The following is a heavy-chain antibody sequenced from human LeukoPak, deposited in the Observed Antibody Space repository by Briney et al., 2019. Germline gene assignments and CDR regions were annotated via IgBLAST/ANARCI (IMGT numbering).Heavy chain of an antibody. V-gene: IGHV3-23*01. Sequence: GGSLRLSCTASGFTFTSYAMTWVRQAPGKGLEWVSGISGSGGHTYNADSVEGRFTISRDYSENTVYLQMNSLRVEDTAVYYCARGLGTNYGGYCTGGSCPVYWGQGTLVTVSS. J-gene: IGHJ4*02. CDR2: ISGSGGHT. CDR3: ARGLGTNYGGYCTGGSCPVY. CDR1: GFTFTSYA. D-gene: IGHD2-15*01.